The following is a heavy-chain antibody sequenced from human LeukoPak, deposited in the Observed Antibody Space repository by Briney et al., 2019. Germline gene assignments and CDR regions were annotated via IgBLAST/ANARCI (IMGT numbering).Heavy chain of an antibody. D-gene: IGHD6-19*01. CDR1: GFTFSSYA. J-gene: IGHJ6*02. CDR3: AKDRFFRYSSGWYPAGPQGLMDV. CDR2: MYVYSGST. Sequence: GGPLRLSCAASGFTFSSYAMSWVRQAPGKGLEWVSAMYVYSGSTYYADSVKGLFTISRDHSKNPLYLQMNSLRPEDTAVYYCAKDRFFRYSSGWYPAGPQGLMDVWGQGTTVTLSS. V-gene: IGHV3-23*01.